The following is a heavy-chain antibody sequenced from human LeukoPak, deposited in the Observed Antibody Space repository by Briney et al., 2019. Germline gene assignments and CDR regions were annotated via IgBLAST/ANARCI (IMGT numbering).Heavy chain of an antibody. CDR3: ARAPRWLYFDY. D-gene: IGHD4-23*01. CDR1: GFTFSSYG. V-gene: IGHV3-33*01. CDR2: IWYDGSNK. J-gene: IGHJ4*02. Sequence: QPGGSLRLSCAASGFTFSSYGMHWVRQAPGKGLEWVAVIWYDGSNKYYADSVKGRFTISRDNSKNTLYLQMNSLRAEDTAVYYCARAPRWLYFDYWGQGTLVTVSS.